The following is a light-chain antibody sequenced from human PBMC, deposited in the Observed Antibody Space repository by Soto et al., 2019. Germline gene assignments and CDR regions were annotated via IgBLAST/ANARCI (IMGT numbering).Light chain of an antibody. J-gene: IGKJ2*01. Sequence: DLQMTQSPSSLSASVGDRVSITCRASQSISGYLNWYQQKPGKAPKLLIYAASSLQSGVPSRFSGSGSGTDFTLTISSLQPEDFATYYCQQSYSTQYTFGQGTKLEIK. CDR1: QSISGY. CDR2: AAS. V-gene: IGKV1-39*01. CDR3: QQSYSTQYT.